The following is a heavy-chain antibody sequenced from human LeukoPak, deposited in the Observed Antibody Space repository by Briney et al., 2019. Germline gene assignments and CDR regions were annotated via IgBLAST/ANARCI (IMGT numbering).Heavy chain of an antibody. J-gene: IGHJ4*02. CDR2: IWYDGSNK. CDR1: GFTFSSYG. Sequence: GGSLRLSCAASGFTFSSYGMHWVRQAPGKGLEWVAVIWYDGSNKYYADSVKGRFTISRDNSKNTLYLQMNSLRAEGTAVYYCASSITGTTNMGIDYWGQGTLVTVSS. V-gene: IGHV3-33*01. CDR3: ASSITGTTNMGIDY. D-gene: IGHD1-20*01.